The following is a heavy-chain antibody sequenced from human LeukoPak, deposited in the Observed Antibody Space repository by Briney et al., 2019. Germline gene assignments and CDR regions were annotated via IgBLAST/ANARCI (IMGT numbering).Heavy chain of an antibody. D-gene: IGHD1-26*01. V-gene: IGHV1-18*01. CDR1: GYTFTSYG. CDR2: INPYTGDT. CDR3: ARDLESPGELKYYYYMDV. J-gene: IGHJ6*03. Sequence: AASVKVSCKASGYTFTSYGISWVRQAPGQGLEWMGWINPYTGDTNSAQKFQGRVTMTRDTSISTAYMELSRLTSDDSAVYYCARDLESPGELKYYYYMDVWGNGATVTVSS.